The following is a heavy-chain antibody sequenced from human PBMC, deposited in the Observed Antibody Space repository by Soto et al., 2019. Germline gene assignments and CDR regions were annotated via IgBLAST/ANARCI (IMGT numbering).Heavy chain of an antibody. V-gene: IGHV3-15*01. CDR1: GFTFSNAW. CDR3: TTKNIVVVPAAVGMDF. D-gene: IGHD2-2*01. J-gene: IGHJ6*04. Sequence: GGSLRLSCAASGFTFSNAWMSWVRQAPGKGLEWVGRIKSKTDGGATDYAAPVKGRFTISRDDSKNTLYLLINSLQTEDAAVYYCTTKNIVVVPAAVGMDFWGKGTTVTVSS. CDR2: IKSKTDGGAT.